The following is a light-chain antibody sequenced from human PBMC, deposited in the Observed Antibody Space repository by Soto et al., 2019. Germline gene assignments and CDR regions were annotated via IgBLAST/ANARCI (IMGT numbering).Light chain of an antibody. Sequence: EIVLTQSPATLSLSPGERATLSCRASQSVSSYLAWYQQKPGQAPRLLIYDASNRATGIPARFSGSGSGTDFTLTLSSLEREDFAVYYCQQRSNWPRTFGQGTKLEIK. CDR3: QQRSNWPRT. J-gene: IGKJ2*01. V-gene: IGKV3-11*01. CDR2: DAS. CDR1: QSVSSY.